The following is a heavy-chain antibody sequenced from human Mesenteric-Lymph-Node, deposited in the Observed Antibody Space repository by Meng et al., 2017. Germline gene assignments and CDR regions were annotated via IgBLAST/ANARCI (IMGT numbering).Heavy chain of an antibody. CDR1: GGTFSSYA. Sequence: SVKVSCKASGGTFSSYAISWVRQAPGQGLEWMGGIIPIFGTANYAQKFQGRVTITADESTSTAYMELSSLRSEDTAVYYCARGGYCSGGSCYYDYYYGMDVWGQGNTV. CDR3: ARGGYCSGGSCYYDYYYGMDV. CDR2: IIPIFGTA. J-gene: IGHJ6*02. V-gene: IGHV1-69*13. D-gene: IGHD2-15*01.